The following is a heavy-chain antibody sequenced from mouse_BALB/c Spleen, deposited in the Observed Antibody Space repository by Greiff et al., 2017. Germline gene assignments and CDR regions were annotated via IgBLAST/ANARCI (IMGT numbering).Heavy chain of an antibody. Sequence: EVMLVESGAELVKPGASVKLSCTASGFNIKDTYMHWVKQRPEQGLEWIGRIDPANGNTKYDPKFQGKATITADTSSNTAYLQLSSLTSEDTAVYYCASMITTFAYWGQGTLVTVSA. CDR3: ASMITTFAY. V-gene: IGHV14-3*02. CDR1: GFNIKDTY. J-gene: IGHJ3*01. D-gene: IGHD2-4*01. CDR2: IDPANGNT.